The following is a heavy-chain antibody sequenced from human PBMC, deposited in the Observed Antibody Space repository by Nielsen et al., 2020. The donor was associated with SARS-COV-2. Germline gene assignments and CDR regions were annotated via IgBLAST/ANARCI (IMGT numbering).Heavy chain of an antibody. V-gene: IGHV4-39*07. CDR1: DGSISSSTYY. J-gene: IGHJ5*02. CDR2: FFYSGST. Sequence: SETLSLTCIVSDGSISSSTYYWGWIRQPPGKGLEWIGSFFYSGSTYYNPSLKSRVTISVDTSKNQFSLKLSSVTAADTAVYYCARGLKILTGYLGWFDPWGQGTLVTVSS. CDR3: ARGLKILTGYLGWFDP. D-gene: IGHD3-9*01.